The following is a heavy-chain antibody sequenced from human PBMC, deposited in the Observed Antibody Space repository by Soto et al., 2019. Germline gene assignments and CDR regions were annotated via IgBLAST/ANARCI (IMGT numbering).Heavy chain of an antibody. CDR2: ISAYNGNT. V-gene: IGHV1-18*01. Sequence: GASVKVSCKASGYTFTSYGISWVRQAPGQGLEWMGWISAYNGNTNYAQKLQGRVTMTTDTSTSTAYMELRSLRSDDTAVYYCAKARGTTSSCDVIGYWGQGTLVTVSS. D-gene: IGHD1-26*01. J-gene: IGHJ4*02. CDR3: AKARGTTSSCDVIGY. CDR1: GYTFTSYG.